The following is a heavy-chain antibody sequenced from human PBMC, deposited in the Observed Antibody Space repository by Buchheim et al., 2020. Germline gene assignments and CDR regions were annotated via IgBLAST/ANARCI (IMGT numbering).Heavy chain of an antibody. CDR3: VRHLAADDAFEI. D-gene: IGHD6-13*01. J-gene: IGHJ3*02. Sequence: EVQLVQSGAEVKKPGESLRISCKGSGLSFISYWIGWVRQTPGKGLEWMGIIHPSDSDARYSPSFQGQVTFPADKSVSTAYLQWSSLRAADTAIYYCVRHLAADDAFEIWGQGT. CDR1: GLSFISYW. CDR2: IHPSDSDA. V-gene: IGHV5-51*01.